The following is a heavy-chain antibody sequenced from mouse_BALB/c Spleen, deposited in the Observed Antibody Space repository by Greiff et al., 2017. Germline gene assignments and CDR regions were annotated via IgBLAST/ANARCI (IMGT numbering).Heavy chain of an antibody. D-gene: IGHD2-10*02. Sequence: ESGPGLVKPSQSLSLTCSVTGYSITSGYYWNWIRQFPGNKLEWMGYISYDGSNNYNPSLKNRISITRDTSKNQFFLKLNSVTTEDTATYYCAREGYGNYVYWGQGTTLTVSS. J-gene: IGHJ2*01. CDR3: AREGYGNYVY. CDR1: GYSITSGYY. CDR2: ISYDGSN. V-gene: IGHV3-6*02.